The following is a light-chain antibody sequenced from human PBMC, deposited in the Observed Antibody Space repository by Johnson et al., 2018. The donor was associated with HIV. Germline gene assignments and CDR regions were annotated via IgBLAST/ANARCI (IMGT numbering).Light chain of an antibody. V-gene: IGLV1-51*01. Sequence: QPVLTQPPSVSAAPGQKVTISCSGSSSNIGNNYVSWYQQLPGTAPKLLIYDNNKRPSGIPDRFSGSKSGTSATLGITGLPTGDEADYYCGTWDSSLSAVYVFGTGTKVTVL. J-gene: IGLJ1*01. CDR2: DNN. CDR1: SSNIGNNY. CDR3: GTWDSSLSAVYV.